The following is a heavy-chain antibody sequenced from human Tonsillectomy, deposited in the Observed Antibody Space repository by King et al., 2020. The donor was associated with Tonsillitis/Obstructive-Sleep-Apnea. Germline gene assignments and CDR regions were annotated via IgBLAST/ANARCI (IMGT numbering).Heavy chain of an antibody. CDR1: GGTFSSYA. D-gene: IGHD4-17*01. CDR3: AREDGDRFDY. J-gene: IGHJ4*02. Sequence: QLVQSGAEVKKPGSSVKVSCKASGGTFSSYAISWVRQAPGQGLEWMGRNIPTLGIANYAQKFQGRVTITADKSTSTAYMELSSLRSEDTAVYYCAREDGDRFDYWGQGTLVIVSS. V-gene: IGHV1-69*04. CDR2: NIPTLGIA.